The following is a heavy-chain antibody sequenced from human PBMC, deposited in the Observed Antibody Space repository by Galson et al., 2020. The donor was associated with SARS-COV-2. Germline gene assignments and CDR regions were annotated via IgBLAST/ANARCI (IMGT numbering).Heavy chain of an antibody. CDR3: ARDATSSGWYNWFDP. D-gene: IGHD6-19*01. J-gene: IGHJ5*02. Sequence: SETLSLTCTVSGGSIRSSNYYSGWIRQPPGTCLEWIGSVLNLESTHYSPSLQCRVTISVDTSKNQFSLNLNSVTAADTAMYYCARDATSSGWYNWFDPWGQGTLVTVSS. CDR2: VLNLEST. CDR1: GGSIRSSNYY. V-gene: IGHV4-39*07.